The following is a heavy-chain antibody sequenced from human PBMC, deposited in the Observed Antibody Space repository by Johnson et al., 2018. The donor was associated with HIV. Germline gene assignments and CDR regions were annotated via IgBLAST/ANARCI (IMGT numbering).Heavy chain of an antibody. V-gene: IGHV3-20*04. CDR2: INWNGGST. D-gene: IGHD6-6*01. J-gene: IGHJ3*02. Sequence: VLLVESGGGVVRPGGSLRLSCAASGFTFADYGMRWVRQAPGKGLEWVSGINWNGGSTGYADSVQGRFTISRDNAKNSLYLQMNSLRAEDTALYYCARGRIAARPHAFDIWGQGTMVTVSS. CDR3: ARGRIAARPHAFDI. CDR1: GFTFADYG.